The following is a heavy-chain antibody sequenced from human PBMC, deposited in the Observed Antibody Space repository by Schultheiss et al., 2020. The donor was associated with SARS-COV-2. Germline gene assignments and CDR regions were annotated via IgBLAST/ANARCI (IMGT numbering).Heavy chain of an antibody. D-gene: IGHD6-19*01. Sequence: SETLSLTCTVSGGSVSSGSYYWSWIRQPAGKGLEWIGRIYTSGSTNYNPSLKSRVTMSVDTSKNQFSLKLSSVTAADTAVYYCARTRGTYSSGSSYYFDYWGQGTLVTVSS. CDR2: IYTSGST. CDR1: GGSVSSGSYY. J-gene: IGHJ4*02. V-gene: IGHV4-61*02. CDR3: ARTRGTYSSGSSYYFDY.